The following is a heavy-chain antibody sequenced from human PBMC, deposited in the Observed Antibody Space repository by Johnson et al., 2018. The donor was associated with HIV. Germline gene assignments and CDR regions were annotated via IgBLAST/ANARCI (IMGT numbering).Heavy chain of an antibody. CDR3: AKTRLRFLEWYDAFDI. J-gene: IGHJ3*02. Sequence: QVQLVESGGGVVQPGGSLRLSCAASGFTFSSYGMHCVRQAPGKGLEWVEFIRSDGSNKYYADSVKGRFTISRDNSKNTLYLQMNSLRAEDTAVYYCAKTRLRFLEWYDAFDIWGQGTMVTVSS. CDR1: GFTFSSYG. V-gene: IGHV3-30*02. D-gene: IGHD3-3*01. CDR2: IRSDGSNK.